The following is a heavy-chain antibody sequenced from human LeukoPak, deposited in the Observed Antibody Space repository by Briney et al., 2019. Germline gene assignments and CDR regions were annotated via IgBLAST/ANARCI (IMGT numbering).Heavy chain of an antibody. V-gene: IGHV4-34*01. D-gene: IGHD2-8*01. CDR1: GGSFSGYY. Sequence: PSETLSLTCAVYGGSFSGYYWSWIRQPPGKGLEWIGEINHSGSTNYNPSLKSRVTISVDTSKNQFSLKLSSVTAADTAVYYCARGRGDCTNGVCSTAALYYYYGMDVWGQGTTVTVSS. J-gene: IGHJ6*02. CDR2: INHSGST. CDR3: ARGRGDCTNGVCSTAALYYYYGMDV.